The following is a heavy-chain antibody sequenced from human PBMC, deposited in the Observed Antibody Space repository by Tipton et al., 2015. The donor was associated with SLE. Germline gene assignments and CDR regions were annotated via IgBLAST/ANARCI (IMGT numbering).Heavy chain of an antibody. J-gene: IGHJ6*02. CDR2: IKSKIDGGKT. CDR3: TKDSGAHGLDV. CDR1: GFTFSDAW. Sequence: SLRLSCEASGFTFSDAWMSWVRQAPGKGLEWVGRIKSKIDGGKTAYVAPVKDRFTILRDDSENTLYLQMNSLKSEDTAVYYCTKDSGAHGLDVWGQGTTVTVSS. V-gene: IGHV3-15*01.